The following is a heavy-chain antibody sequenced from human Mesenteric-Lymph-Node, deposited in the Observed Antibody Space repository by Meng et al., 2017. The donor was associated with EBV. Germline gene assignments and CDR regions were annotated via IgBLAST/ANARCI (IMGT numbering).Heavy chain of an antibody. Sequence: QGQLHESGPGLVKPSETLSLTCTVSGGSVSSGSYFWSWIRQPPGKGLEWIGYIYYSGSPNYNPSLNSRVTISVDTSKNQFSLKLGSVTAADTAVYYCATCSRRPSCWFDPWGQGTLVTASS. CDR3: ATCSRRPSCWFDP. J-gene: IGHJ5*02. CDR2: IYYSGSP. V-gene: IGHV4-61*01. CDR1: GGSVSSGSYF. D-gene: IGHD2-8*01.